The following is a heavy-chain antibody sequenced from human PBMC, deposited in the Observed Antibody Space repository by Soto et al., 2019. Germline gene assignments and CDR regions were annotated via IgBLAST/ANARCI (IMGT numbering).Heavy chain of an antibody. Sequence: SSETLSLTCTFSGGSISSYYWSWIRQPPGKGLEWIGYIYYSGSTNYNPSLKSRVTISVDTSKNQFSLKLSSVTAADTAVYYCARARATPYYFDYWGQGTLVTVSS. J-gene: IGHJ4*02. D-gene: IGHD1-26*01. CDR1: GGSISSYY. CDR3: ARARATPYYFDY. CDR2: IYYSGST. V-gene: IGHV4-59*01.